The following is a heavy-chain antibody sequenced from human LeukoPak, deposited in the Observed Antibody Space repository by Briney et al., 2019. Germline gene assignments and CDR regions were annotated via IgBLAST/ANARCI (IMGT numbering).Heavy chain of an antibody. V-gene: IGHV1-69*05. CDR1: RGTLSSYA. Sequence: SVKVSCKASRGTLSSYAISWVRQAPGQGLEWMGGIIPIFGTANYAQKFQGRVTITTDESTSTAYMELSSLRSEDTAVYYCARVGMATIGKMGNWGQGTLVTVSS. CDR3: ARVGMATIGKMGN. D-gene: IGHD5-24*01. J-gene: IGHJ4*02. CDR2: IIPIFGTA.